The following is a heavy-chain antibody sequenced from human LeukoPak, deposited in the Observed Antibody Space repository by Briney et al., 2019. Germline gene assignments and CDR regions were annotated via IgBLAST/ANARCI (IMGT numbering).Heavy chain of an antibody. CDR1: GGSISSSGYC. Sequence: SETLSLTCTVSGGSISSSGYCWGWIRQPPGKGLEWIGSIDYSGNTNYNPSLKSRVTIAVDMSKNQFSLKLSSVTAADTAVYYCARWGIFRFDPWGQGTLVTVSS. J-gene: IGHJ5*02. CDR3: ARWGIFRFDP. V-gene: IGHV4-39*01. CDR2: IDYSGNT. D-gene: IGHD2-15*01.